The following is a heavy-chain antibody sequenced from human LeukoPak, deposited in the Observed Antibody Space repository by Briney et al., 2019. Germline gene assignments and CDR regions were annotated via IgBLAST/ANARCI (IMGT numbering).Heavy chain of an antibody. D-gene: IGHD3-10*01. CDR1: GGSFNDYY. V-gene: IGHV4-34*01. CDR3: AKSNGYGLLDI. J-gene: IGHJ3*02. Sequence: SETLSLTCAVYGGSFNDYYWTWIRQSPGKGLEWIGEINHTGRTNYNPSLKSRVTISVDTSKNQFSLKLNSVTAADTAVYYCAKSNGYGLLDIWGQGTMVTVSS. CDR2: INHTGRT.